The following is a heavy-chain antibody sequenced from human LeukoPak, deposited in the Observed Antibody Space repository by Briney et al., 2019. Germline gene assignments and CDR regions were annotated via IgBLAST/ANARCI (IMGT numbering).Heavy chain of an antibody. CDR2: IYSGGST. Sequence: GGSLRLSCAASGFTVSSNYMSWVRQAPGKGLEWVSVIYSGGSTYYADSVEGRFTISRDNSKNTLYLQMNSLRAEDTAVYYCASPIRLGELSLRYWGQGTLVTVSS. D-gene: IGHD3-16*02. CDR3: ASPIRLGELSLRY. J-gene: IGHJ4*02. V-gene: IGHV3-66*01. CDR1: GFTVSSNY.